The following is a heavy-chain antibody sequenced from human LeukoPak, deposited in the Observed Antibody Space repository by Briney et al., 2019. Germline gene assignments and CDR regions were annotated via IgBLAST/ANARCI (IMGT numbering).Heavy chain of an antibody. V-gene: IGHV4-59*01. CDR3: ASLYSGSYDTGSFDYFNY. Sequence: PSETLSLTCTVSGGSISSYYWSWIRKPPGKGLGWIGYMYYSGSTNYNPSLKSRVTISVDTSKNQFSLKLSSVTAADTAVYYCASLYSGSYDTGSFDYFNYWGQGTLVTVSS. D-gene: IGHD1-26*01. J-gene: IGHJ4*02. CDR2: MYYSGST. CDR1: GGSISSYY.